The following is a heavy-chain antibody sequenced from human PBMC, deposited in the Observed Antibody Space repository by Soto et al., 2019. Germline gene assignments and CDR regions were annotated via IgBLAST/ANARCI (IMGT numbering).Heavy chain of an antibody. J-gene: IGHJ4*02. CDR3: GRDTSGLDY. CDR1: GYTFASHY. CDR2: INPNGGNT. Sequence: QLQLVQSGAEVTKPGASVKVSCQASGYTFASHYIHWVRQAPGQGLEWMGVINPNGGNTRYAPRFQDRLTLTTDTPTNTVYLDLSSLSSDDTAVYYCGRDTSGLDYWGQGTLVTVSS. V-gene: IGHV1-46*03.